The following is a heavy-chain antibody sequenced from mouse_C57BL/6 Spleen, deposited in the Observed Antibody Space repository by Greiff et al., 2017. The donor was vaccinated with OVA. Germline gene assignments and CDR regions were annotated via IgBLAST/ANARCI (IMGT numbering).Heavy chain of an antibody. CDR2: ISYDGSN. Sequence: EVKLMESGPGLVKPSQSLSLTCSVTGYSITSGYYWNWIRQFPGNKLEWLGYISYDGSNNYNPSLKNRISITRDTSKNQSFLKLNSVTTEDTATYYCARSYDYDDGDYWGQGTSVTVSS. CDR3: ARSYDYDDGDY. D-gene: IGHD2-4*01. CDR1: GYSITSGYY. J-gene: IGHJ4*01. V-gene: IGHV3-6*01.